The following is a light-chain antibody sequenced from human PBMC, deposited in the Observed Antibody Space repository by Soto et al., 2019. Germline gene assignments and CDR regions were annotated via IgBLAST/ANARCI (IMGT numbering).Light chain of an antibody. Sequence: EIVMTQSPATLSVSPGERVTLSCRASQSVNSNLAWYQQKPGQAPRLLIYGVSTRATGIPARFSGSGSGTEFTLTISSLQSEDFAVYYCQQYNKWPPWTFGQGTKVETK. V-gene: IGKV3-15*01. CDR2: GVS. CDR3: QQYNKWPPWT. J-gene: IGKJ1*01. CDR1: QSVNSN.